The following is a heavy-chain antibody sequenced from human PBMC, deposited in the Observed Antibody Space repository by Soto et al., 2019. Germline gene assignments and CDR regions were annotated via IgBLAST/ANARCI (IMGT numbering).Heavy chain of an antibody. D-gene: IGHD3-3*01. Sequence: PGGSLRLSCAASGFTFSSYAMHWVRQAPGKGLEWVAVISYDGSNKYYADSVKGRFTISRDNSKNTLYLQMNSLRAEDTAVYYCARCGECGSGYYNRGPFDCWGQGTLVTVSS. CDR3: ARCGECGSGYYNRGPFDC. CDR2: ISYDGSNK. V-gene: IGHV3-30-3*01. J-gene: IGHJ4*02. CDR1: GFTFSSYA.